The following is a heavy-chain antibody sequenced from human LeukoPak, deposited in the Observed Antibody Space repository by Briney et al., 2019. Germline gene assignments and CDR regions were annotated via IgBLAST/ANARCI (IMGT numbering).Heavy chain of an antibody. V-gene: IGHV4-30-2*01. Sequence: SETLSLTCAVSGGSISSGGYSWSWIRQPPGKGLEWIGYIYHNGNTYYSPSLKSRVTISVDTSKNQFSLKLSSVTAADTAVYYCASYSPPLYYFDYWGQGTLVTVSS. CDR1: GGSISSGGYS. J-gene: IGHJ4*02. CDR2: IYHNGNT. D-gene: IGHD2-21*01. CDR3: ASYSPPLYYFDY.